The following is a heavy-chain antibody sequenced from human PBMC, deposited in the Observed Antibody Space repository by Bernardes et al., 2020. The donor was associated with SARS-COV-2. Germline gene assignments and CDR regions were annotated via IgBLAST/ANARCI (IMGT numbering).Heavy chain of an antibody. V-gene: IGHV3-30*18. Sequence: GGSLRLSCGVSGFNFHNYGMHWLRQAPGKGLEWVAVISSDGLSKYYGESVKGRFTISRDNSGKTVTLQMNNLRSDDTGVYFCAKVVLAGQQTFYHYGMDVWGQGTTVVVSS. D-gene: IGHD3-9*01. CDR3: AKVVLAGQQTFYHYGMDV. CDR2: ISSDGLSK. CDR1: GFNFHNYG. J-gene: IGHJ6*02.